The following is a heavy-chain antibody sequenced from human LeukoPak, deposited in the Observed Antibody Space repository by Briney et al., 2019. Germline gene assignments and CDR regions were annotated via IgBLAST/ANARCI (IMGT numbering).Heavy chain of an antibody. D-gene: IGHD4-17*01. J-gene: IGHJ5*02. Sequence: GASVKVSCKASGYPFNINNINWGRQATRQGLEWMGWMNPHSGKTGYAQNFQGRVTMTRETSISTAYMELSSLRSEDAAVYYCARLGSHYGDHRFDPWGQGTLVTVSS. CDR3: ARLGSHYGDHRFDP. CDR1: GYPFNINN. CDR2: MNPHSGKT. V-gene: IGHV1-8*01.